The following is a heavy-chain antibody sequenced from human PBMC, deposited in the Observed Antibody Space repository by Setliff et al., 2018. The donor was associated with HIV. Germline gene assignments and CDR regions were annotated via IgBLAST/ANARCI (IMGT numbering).Heavy chain of an antibody. CDR2: ISTYSDET. CDR1: GYTFTTEG. J-gene: IGHJ6*02. CDR3: ARDVEHMMDV. V-gene: IGHV1-18*01. Sequence: SVKVSCKPSGYTFTTEGLSWVRQAPGQGLEWMGWISTYSDETSYSQNFKGRVTMTTDTSTSTAYMEIRSLRSDDTAVYFCARDVEHMMDVWGQGTTVTVSS.